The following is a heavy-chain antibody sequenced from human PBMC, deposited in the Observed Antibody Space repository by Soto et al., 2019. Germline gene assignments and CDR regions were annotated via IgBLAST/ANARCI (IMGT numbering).Heavy chain of an antibody. J-gene: IGHJ4*02. V-gene: IGHV1-69*02. CDR3: ATSYGSGYRAFDS. CDR1: GDTVNFYS. D-gene: IGHD3-10*01. Sequence: QVQLVQSGADVQRPGSSVRVSCKASGDTVNFYSINWVRQAPGLGLQWMGRINPILSMSNYAPRFQGRVTMTADKSTSTAYMELSSLRSEDTAMYYCATSYGSGYRAFDSWGQGALVTVSS. CDR2: INPILSMS.